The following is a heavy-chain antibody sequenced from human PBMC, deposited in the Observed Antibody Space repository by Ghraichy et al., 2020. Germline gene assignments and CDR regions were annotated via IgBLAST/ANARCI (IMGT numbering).Heavy chain of an antibody. D-gene: IGHD5-12*01. CDR2: IIPIFGTA. Sequence: SVKVSCKASGGTFSSYAISWVRQAPGQGLEWMGGIIPIFGTANYAQKFQGRVTITADESTSTAYMELSSLRSEDTAVYYCARDFRSSGGGYDSPPHDAFDIWGQGTMVTVSS. V-gene: IGHV1-69*13. J-gene: IGHJ3*02. CDR1: GGTFSSYA. CDR3: ARDFRSSGGGYDSPPHDAFDI.